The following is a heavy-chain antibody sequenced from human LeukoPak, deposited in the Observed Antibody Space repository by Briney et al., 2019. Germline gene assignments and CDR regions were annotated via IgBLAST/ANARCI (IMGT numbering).Heavy chain of an antibody. D-gene: IGHD4-17*01. CDR1: GGSINTANYY. CDR3: ARDRYGDFEDY. J-gene: IGHJ4*02. V-gene: IGHV4-30-4*08. CDR2: ISYSGTP. Sequence: SQTLSLTCNVSGGSINTANYYWTWIRQPPGKGLERIGYISYSGTPYYNPSLNSRVTISLDTSKNQFSLRLNSVTAADTAMYYCARDRYGDFEDYWGQGTLVTVSS.